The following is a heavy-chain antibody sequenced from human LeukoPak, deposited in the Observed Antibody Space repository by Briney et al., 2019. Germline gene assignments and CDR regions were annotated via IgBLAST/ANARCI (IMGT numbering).Heavy chain of an antibody. CDR3: AWELPRTDAFDI. J-gene: IGHJ3*02. D-gene: IGHD3-10*01. CDR1: GFTFNTYP. Sequence: GGSLRLSCAASGFTFNTYPMHWVRQAPGKGLEWVTVITYDGIRAYYADSVKGRFTISRDNSKSTLYLQMSSLRAEDTAVYYCAWELPRTDAFDIWGQGTLVTVSS. V-gene: IGHV3-30*14. CDR2: ITYDGIRA.